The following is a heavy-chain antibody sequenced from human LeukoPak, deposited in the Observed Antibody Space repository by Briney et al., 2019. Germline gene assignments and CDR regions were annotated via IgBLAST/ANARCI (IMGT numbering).Heavy chain of an antibody. D-gene: IGHD3-10*01. CDR3: VRERNWFGDLL. J-gene: IGHJ4*02. V-gene: IGHV4-38-2*02. CDR1: GYSISSDYC. CDR2: ICHSGTT. Sequence: KPSETLSLTCTVSGYSISSDYCWGWIRQPPGKGLEWIGNICHSGTTYYNPSLKSRVTISIDMSTNQFFLRLSSVTAADTAVYYCVRERNWFGDLLWGQGTLVTVSP.